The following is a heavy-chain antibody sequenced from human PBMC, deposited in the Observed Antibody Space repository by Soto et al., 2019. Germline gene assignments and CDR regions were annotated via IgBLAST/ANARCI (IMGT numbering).Heavy chain of an antibody. J-gene: IGHJ6*03. V-gene: IGHV1-8*01. Sequence: QVQLVQSGAEVKKSGASVKVSCKASGYTFTSYDINWVRQATGQGLEWMGWTNPTSGNTGYEQKFQGSVTMTRNTSISTAYMELSSLRSEDTAVYYCARSGYDFWSGPSTNYYYYMDVWGKGTTVTVSS. CDR3: ARSGYDFWSGPSTNYYYYMDV. CDR1: GYTFTSYD. CDR2: TNPTSGNT. D-gene: IGHD3-3*01.